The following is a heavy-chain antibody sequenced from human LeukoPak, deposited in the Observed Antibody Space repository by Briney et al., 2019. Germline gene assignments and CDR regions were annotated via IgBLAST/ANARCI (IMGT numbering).Heavy chain of an antibody. Sequence: SVKVSCKASGGTFSSYTISWVRQAPGQGLEWMGGIIPIFGTANYAQKFQGRVTITADKSTSTAHMELSSLRSEDTAVYYCARLSDILTGYYGYWGQGTLVTVSS. CDR3: ARLSDILTGYYGY. D-gene: IGHD3-9*01. V-gene: IGHV1-69*06. J-gene: IGHJ4*02. CDR1: GGTFSSYT. CDR2: IIPIFGTA.